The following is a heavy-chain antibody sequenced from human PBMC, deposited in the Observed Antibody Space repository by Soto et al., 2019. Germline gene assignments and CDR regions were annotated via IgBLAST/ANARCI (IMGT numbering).Heavy chain of an antibody. CDR1: GFTFSSYG. V-gene: IGHV3-30*03. CDR3: VGGYDFGDY. J-gene: IGHJ4*02. D-gene: IGHD3-22*01. Sequence: QVQLVESGGGVVQPGRSLRLSCAASGFTFSSYGMHWVRQAPGKGLQWVAVISYDGSNKYYADSVKGRFTISRDNSKNTLYLQMNSLRAEETAVYYCVGGYDFGDYWGQGTLVTVSS. CDR2: ISYDGSNK.